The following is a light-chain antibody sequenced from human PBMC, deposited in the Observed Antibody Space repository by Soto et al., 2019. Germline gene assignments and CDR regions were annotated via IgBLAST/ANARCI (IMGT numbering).Light chain of an antibody. Sequence: EIVLTQSPGTLSLSPGEGATLSGRASQSVSSSFLAWYQQKPGQAPRLLIYGASSRATGIPDRFSGSGSGTDFTLTISRLEPEDFAVYYCRQYGSPLTVGGGNKVDIK. CDR2: GAS. V-gene: IGKV3-20*01. CDR3: RQYGSPLT. CDR1: QSVSSSF. J-gene: IGKJ4*01.